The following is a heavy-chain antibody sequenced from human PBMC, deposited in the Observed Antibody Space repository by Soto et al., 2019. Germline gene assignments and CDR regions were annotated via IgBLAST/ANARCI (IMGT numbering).Heavy chain of an antibody. CDR2: IIPIFGTA. D-gene: IGHD1-1*01. Sequence: QVQLVQSGAEVKKPGSSVKVSCKASGGTFSSYAISWVRQAPGQGLEWMGGIIPIFGTANYAQKFQGRVTITADEPTSTAYMELSSLRSEDTAVYYCARVLVQATTGTTGYFDYWGQGTLVTVSS. J-gene: IGHJ4*02. CDR1: GGTFSSYA. V-gene: IGHV1-69*12. CDR3: ARVLVQATTGTTGYFDY.